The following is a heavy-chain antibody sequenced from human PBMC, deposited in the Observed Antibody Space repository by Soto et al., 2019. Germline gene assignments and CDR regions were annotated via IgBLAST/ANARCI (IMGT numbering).Heavy chain of an antibody. CDR3: ATDLLTAVAGEEGH. CDR2: FDPEDGDP. J-gene: IGHJ4*02. CDR1: GHTLSDFS. Sequence: QVQLVQSGAEVKKPGASVKVSCKVSGHTLSDFSMHWVRQAPGRGLEWMGGFDPEDGDPIYAQNFQGRVTMTEDSSTDTAYMELSSLGSEDTAMYYCATDLLTAVAGEEGHWGQGTLVTVSS. D-gene: IGHD6-19*01. V-gene: IGHV1-24*01.